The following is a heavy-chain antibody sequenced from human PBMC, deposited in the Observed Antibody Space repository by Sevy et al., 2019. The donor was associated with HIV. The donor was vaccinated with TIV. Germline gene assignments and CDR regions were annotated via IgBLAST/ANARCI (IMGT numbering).Heavy chain of an antibody. V-gene: IGHV3-23*01. CDR1: GFTFRNYA. CDR2: ISGTGGST. J-gene: IGHJ5*02. D-gene: IGHD2-8*01. Sequence: GGSLRLSCAASGFTFRNYAMSWVRQAPGKGLEWVSGISGTGGSTYYADSVRGRFTISRDNSKNTLNLQMNNLRAEDTAIYYCVKEFLVMLCAMNNYFDPWGQGTLVTVSS. CDR3: VKEFLVMLCAMNNYFDP.